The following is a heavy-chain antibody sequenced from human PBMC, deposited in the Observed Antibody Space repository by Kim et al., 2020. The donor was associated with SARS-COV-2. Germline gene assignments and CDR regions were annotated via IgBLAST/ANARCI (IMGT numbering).Heavy chain of an antibody. D-gene: IGHD6-13*01. CDR3: ARASLDYYGMDV. Sequence: YPGAVKGRFTISRENAKNSLYLQMNSLRAGDTAVYYCARASLDYYGMDVWGQGTTVTVSS. V-gene: IGHV3-13*01. J-gene: IGHJ6*02.